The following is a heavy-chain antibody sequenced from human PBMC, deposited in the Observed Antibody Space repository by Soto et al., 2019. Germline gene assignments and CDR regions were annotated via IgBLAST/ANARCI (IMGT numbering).Heavy chain of an antibody. CDR3: ARGKDGRRAGTYYFDMDV. J-gene: IGHJ6*03. Sequence: PGGSLRLSCAASGFSFRDYWVTWVRQAPGKGLDWVANIKQDGSEKYYLDSLKGRFTISRDNAKNSVYLLMNSLRAEDAAVYYCARGKDGRRAGTYYFDMDVWGKVTTVTVSS. V-gene: IGHV3-7*01. D-gene: IGHD1-1*01. CDR2: IKQDGSEK. CDR1: GFSFRDYW.